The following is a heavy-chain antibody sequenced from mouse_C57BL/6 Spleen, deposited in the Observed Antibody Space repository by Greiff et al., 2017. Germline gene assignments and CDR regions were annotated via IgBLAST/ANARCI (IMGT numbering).Heavy chain of an antibody. Sequence: QVQLQQPGAELVRPGSSVKLSCKASGYTFTSYWMDWVKQRPGQGLEWIGNIYPSDSETHYNQKFKDKATMTVDKSSSTAYMQLSSLTSEDSAVYCGARGEDGYCFDYWGQGTTLTVSA. J-gene: IGHJ2*01. D-gene: IGHD2-3*01. CDR1: GYTFTSYW. CDR2: IYPSDSET. CDR3: ARGEDGYCFDY. V-gene: IGHV1-61*01.